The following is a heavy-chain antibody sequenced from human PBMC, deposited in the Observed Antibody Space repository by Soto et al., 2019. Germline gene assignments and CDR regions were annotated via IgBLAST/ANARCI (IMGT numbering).Heavy chain of an antibody. CDR3: ARGYSYGPTRFDY. J-gene: IGHJ4*02. CDR1: GGTFSSYA. Sequence: QVQLVQSGAEVKKPGSSVKVSCKASGGTFSSYAISWVRQAPGQGLEWMGGINPNSGGTNYAQKFQGRVTMTRDTSISTAYMELSRLRSDDTAVYYCARGYSYGPTRFDYWGQGTLVTVSS. V-gene: IGHV1-2*02. CDR2: INPNSGGT. D-gene: IGHD5-18*01.